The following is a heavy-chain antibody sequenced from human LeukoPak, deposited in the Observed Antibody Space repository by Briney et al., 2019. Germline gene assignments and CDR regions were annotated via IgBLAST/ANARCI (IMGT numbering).Heavy chain of an antibody. D-gene: IGHD3-10*01. CDR2: IYYSGGT. V-gene: IGHV4-59*01. CDR1: GGSIRSYY. CDR3: ARGIRGVIVY. Sequence: SETLSLICTVSGGSIRSYYWSWIRHPPAKGLEEIGYIYYSGGTNYNPSLNSRVTISVDTSKNQFSLKLSSVTAADTAVYYCARGIRGVIVYWGQGTLVTVSS. J-gene: IGHJ4*02.